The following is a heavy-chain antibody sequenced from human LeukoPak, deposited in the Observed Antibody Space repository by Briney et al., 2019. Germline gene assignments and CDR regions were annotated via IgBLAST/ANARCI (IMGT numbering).Heavy chain of an antibody. CDR2: ISSTSSYI. V-gene: IGHV3-21*01. Sequence: GGSLRLSCAASGFTFSSYSINWVRPAPGKGLEWVSSISSTSSYIYYADSVKGRFTISRDNTKNSLYLQMNSLRAEETAVYYCARSPPQVPGTYLYHFDYWGQGTLVTVSS. CDR3: ARSPPQVPGTYLYHFDY. D-gene: IGHD3-10*01. CDR1: GFTFSSYS. J-gene: IGHJ4*02.